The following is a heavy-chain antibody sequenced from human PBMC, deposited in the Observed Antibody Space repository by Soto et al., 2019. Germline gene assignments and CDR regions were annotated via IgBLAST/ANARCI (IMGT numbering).Heavy chain of an antibody. V-gene: IGHV4-30-4*01. CDR1: GGSISSGDYY. CDR3: ARENGDTEDFDY. Sequence: SEPLSLTCTVSGGSISSGDYYWSWIRQPPGKGLEWIGYIYYSGSTYYNPSLKSRVTISVDTSKNQFSLKLSSVTAADTAVYYCARENGDTEDFDYWGQGTLVTVSS. D-gene: IGHD4-17*01. CDR2: IYYSGST. J-gene: IGHJ4*02.